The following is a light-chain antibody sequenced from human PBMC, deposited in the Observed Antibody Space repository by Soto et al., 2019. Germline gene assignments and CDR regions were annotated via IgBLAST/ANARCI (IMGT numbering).Light chain of an antibody. CDR1: SGHSSYA. CDR3: QTWGTGIQV. V-gene: IGLV4-69*01. CDR2: LNSDGSH. J-gene: IGLJ2*01. Sequence: QPVLTQSPSASASLGASVKLTCTLSSGHSSYAIAWHQQQPEKGPRYLMKLNSDGSHSKGDGIPDHFSGSSSGAERYLTISSLQSEDEADYYCQTWGTGIQVFGGGTKLTVL.